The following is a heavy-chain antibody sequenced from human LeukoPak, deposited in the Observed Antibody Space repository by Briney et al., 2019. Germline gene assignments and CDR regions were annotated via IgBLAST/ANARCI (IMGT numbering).Heavy chain of an antibody. D-gene: IGHD3-22*01. Sequence: SETLSLTCTVSGGSISSSSYYWSWIRQPPGKGLEWIGYIYYSGSTNYNPSLKSRVTISVDTSKNQFSLKLSSVTAADTAVYYCARDSSSSGYYYYFDYWGQGTLVTVSS. CDR2: IYYSGST. CDR3: ARDSSSSGYYYYFDY. J-gene: IGHJ4*02. CDR1: GGSISSSSYY. V-gene: IGHV4-61*01.